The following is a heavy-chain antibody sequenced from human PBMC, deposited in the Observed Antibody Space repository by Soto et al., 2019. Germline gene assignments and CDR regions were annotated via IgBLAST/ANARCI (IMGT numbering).Heavy chain of an antibody. V-gene: IGHV3-30*18. CDR2: ISYDGSNK. J-gene: IGHJ4*02. CDR3: AKDSGSWSYYFDY. D-gene: IGHD6-13*01. Sequence: GGSLRLSCAASGFTFSSYGMHWVRQAPGKGLEWVAVISYDGSNKYYADSVKGRFTISRDNSKNTLYLQMNSLRAEDTAVYYCAKDSGSWSYYFDYWGQGTLVTVSS. CDR1: GFTFSSYG.